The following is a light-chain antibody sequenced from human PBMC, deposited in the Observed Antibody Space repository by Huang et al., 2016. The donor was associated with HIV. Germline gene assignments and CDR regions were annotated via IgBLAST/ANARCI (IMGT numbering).Light chain of an antibody. V-gene: IGKV2-30*01. CDR2: KVS. J-gene: IGKJ1*01. Sequence: DVVMTQSPLSLPVTLGQPASISCRSSQGLVYGEGNTYLSWVQQRPGQSPRRLIYKVSNRDSGVPDRFSGSGSGTDFTLMISRVEAEDVGIYYCMQGAHWPRTFGQGTKVEIK. CDR1: QGLVYGEGNTY. CDR3: MQGAHWPRT.